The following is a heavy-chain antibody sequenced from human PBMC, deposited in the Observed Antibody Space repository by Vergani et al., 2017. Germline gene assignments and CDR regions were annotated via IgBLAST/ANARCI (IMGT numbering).Heavy chain of an antibody. CDR3: ARGGLRFLENIDY. Sequence: VQLVESGGGLVKPGGSLRLSCAASGFTFSSYSMNWVRQAPGKGLEWVAVISYDGSNKYYADSVKGRFTISRDNSKNTLYLQMNSLRAEDTAVYYCARGGLRFLENIDYWGQGTLVTVSS. CDR1: GFTFSSYS. J-gene: IGHJ4*02. V-gene: IGHV3-30*03. D-gene: IGHD3-3*01. CDR2: ISYDGSNK.